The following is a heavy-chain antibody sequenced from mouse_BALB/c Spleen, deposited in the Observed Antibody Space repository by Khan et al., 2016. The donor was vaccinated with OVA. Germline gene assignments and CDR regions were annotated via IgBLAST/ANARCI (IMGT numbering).Heavy chain of an antibody. V-gene: IGHV9-3-1*01. Sequence: QIQLVQSGPELKKPGETVKISCKASGYTFTNNGRNWVKQAPGKGLKWMGWINTYTGKPTYAEDFKGGFAFSLETSASTAYLQINNLKNGDTATYFCARVGYNGTMDYWGQGTSVTVSS. CDR3: ARVGYNGTMDY. J-gene: IGHJ4*01. CDR1: GYTFTNNG. CDR2: INTYTGKP. D-gene: IGHD2-14*01.